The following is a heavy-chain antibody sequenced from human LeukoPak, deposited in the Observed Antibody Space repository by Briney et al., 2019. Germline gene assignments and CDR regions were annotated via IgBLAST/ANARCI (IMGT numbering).Heavy chain of an antibody. V-gene: IGHV1-2*02. D-gene: IGHD3-10*01. CDR2: INPNSGDT. CDR3: ARGDYYGSPKVVAA. Sequence: ASVMVSCKTSGYTFTSYGISWVRQAPGQGLEWIGWINPNSGDTNYAQKFQDRVTMTRDTSISTAYIELNFLRSDDTAVFYCARGDYYGSPKVVAAWGQGTLVTVSS. CDR1: GYTFTSYG. J-gene: IGHJ5*02.